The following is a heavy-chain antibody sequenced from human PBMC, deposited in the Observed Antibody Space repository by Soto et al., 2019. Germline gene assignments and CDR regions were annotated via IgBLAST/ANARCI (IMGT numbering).Heavy chain of an antibody. CDR2: INADYTNT. CDR3: GRDQSGTGYYVDWFDP. CDR1: GYTFTSYA. V-gene: IGHV1-3*01. J-gene: IGHJ5*02. D-gene: IGHD3-10*02. Sequence: ASVKVSCTASGYTFTSYAMHWVRRAPGQRLEWMGWINADYTNTKYSQKFQDRVTLTRDTSASTAYMELTSLTSEDTAVYYCGRDQSGTGYYVDWFDPWGQGTLVTVSS.